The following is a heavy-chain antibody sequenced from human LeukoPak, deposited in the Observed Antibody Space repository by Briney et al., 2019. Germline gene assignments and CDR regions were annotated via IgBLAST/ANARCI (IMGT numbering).Heavy chain of an antibody. V-gene: IGHV3-49*03. J-gene: IGHJ4*02. CDR1: GYPFGHYA. Sequence: GGPLRLSCTASGYPFGHYAMRWFRQARGKGLEGVGFYRCKAYRGTTEYAACLKGKFTSSRDESTIFAYLQMNSLKNECTALYYCTRDLDTYYYDSSCALGVDDWGQGRLVTVS. CDR3: TRDLDTYYYDSSCALGVDD. CDR2: YRCKAYRGTT. D-gene: IGHD3-22*01.